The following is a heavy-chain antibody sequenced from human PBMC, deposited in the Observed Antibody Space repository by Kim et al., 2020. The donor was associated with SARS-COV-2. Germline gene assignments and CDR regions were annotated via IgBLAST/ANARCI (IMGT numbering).Heavy chain of an antibody. D-gene: IGHD2-8*01. J-gene: IGHJ4*01. CDR3: ARVLCMFISGTLAEIGV. Sequence: VKGRFTISRDNAKNSLYLQMNSLRAEDTAVYYCARVLCMFISGTLAEIGVWGQGTLVTVSS. V-gene: IGHV3-11*06.